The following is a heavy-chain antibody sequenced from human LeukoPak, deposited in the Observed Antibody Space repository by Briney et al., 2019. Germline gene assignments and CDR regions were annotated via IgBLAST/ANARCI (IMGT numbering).Heavy chain of an antibody. CDR2: IYTSGST. CDR3: ARRPYGDYEDY. CDR1: GGSISSYY. Sequence: KPSETLSLTCTVPGGSISSYYWSWIRQPPGKGQEWIGYIYTSGSTNSNPSLKSRVTISVDTSKNQFSLKLSSVTAADTAVYYCARRPYGDYEDYWGQGTLVTVSS. V-gene: IGHV4-4*09. J-gene: IGHJ4*02. D-gene: IGHD4-17*01.